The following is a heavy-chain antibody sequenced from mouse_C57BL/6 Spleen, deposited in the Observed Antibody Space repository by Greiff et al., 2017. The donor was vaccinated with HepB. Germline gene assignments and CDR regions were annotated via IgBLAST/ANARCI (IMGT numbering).Heavy chain of an antibody. CDR3: ARSGNYDSYLDY. J-gene: IGHJ2*01. CDR2: ISSGGSYT. V-gene: IGHV5-6*01. D-gene: IGHD2-4*01. Sequence: EVQGVESGGDLVKPGGSLKLSCAASGFTFSSYGMSWVRQTPDKRLEWVATISSGGSYTYYPDSVKGRFTISRDNAKNTLYLQMSSLKSEDTAMYYWARSGNYDSYLDYWGQGTTLTVSS. CDR1: GFTFSSYG.